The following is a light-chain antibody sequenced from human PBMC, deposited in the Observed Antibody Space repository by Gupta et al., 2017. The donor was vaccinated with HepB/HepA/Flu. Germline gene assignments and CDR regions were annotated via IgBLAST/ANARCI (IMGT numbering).Light chain of an antibody. CDR2: DAC. Sequence: EIVLTQSPATLSLSPGERATLSCRASQNVNNYLAWYQQKPGQAPRLLIYDACNRATGIPARFSGSGSGTDFTLTISSLEPEDFAVYYCQQCWDYPLTFGPGTRMEIK. J-gene: IGKJ5*01. V-gene: IGKV3-11*01. CDR3: QQCWDYPLT. CDR1: QNVNNY.